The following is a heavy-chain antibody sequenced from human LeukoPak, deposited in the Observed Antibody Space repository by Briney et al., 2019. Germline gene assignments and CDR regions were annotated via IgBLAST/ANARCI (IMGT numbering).Heavy chain of an antibody. Sequence: GGSLRLSCAASGFTFSNYAMSWVRQAPGKGLEWVSGLSGSGGSTYYADSVKGRFTISRDNAKNSLYLQMNSLRAEDTAVYYCARDRYGDGFAHLDYWGQGALVTVSS. CDR2: LSGSGGST. CDR3: ARDRYGDGFAHLDY. V-gene: IGHV3-23*01. J-gene: IGHJ4*02. D-gene: IGHD5-24*01. CDR1: GFTFSNYA.